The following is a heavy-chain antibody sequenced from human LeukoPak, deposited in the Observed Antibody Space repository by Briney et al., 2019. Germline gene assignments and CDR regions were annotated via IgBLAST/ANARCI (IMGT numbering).Heavy chain of an antibody. CDR3: ARNLYSSSSSPIDY. J-gene: IGHJ4*02. CDR1: GFTFSSYE. D-gene: IGHD6-6*01. Sequence: GGSLRLSCAASGFTFSSYEMNWVRQAPGKGLEWVSYISFSGSTIKYADSVKGRFTISRDNAKNSLYLQMNSLRAEDTAVYHCARNLYSSSSSPIDYWGQGTLVTVSS. CDR2: ISFSGSTI. V-gene: IGHV3-48*03.